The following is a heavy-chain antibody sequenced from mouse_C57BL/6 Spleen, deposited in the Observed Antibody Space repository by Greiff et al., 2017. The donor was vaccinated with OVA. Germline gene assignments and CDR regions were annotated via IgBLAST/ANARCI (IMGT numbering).Heavy chain of an antibody. Sequence: QVQLQQPGAELVMPGASVKLSCKASGYTFTSYWMNWVKQRPGQGLEWIGEIDPSDSYTNYNQKFKGKSTLTVDKSSSTAYMQLSSLTSEDSAVDYCGQLGREDWYFDVWGTGTTVTVSS. J-gene: IGHJ1*03. CDR3: GQLGREDWYFDV. D-gene: IGHD4-1*02. CDR2: IDPSDSYT. V-gene: IGHV1-69*01. CDR1: GYTFTSYW.